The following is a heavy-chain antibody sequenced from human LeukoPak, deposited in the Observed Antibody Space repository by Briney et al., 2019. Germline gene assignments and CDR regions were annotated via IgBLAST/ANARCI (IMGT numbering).Heavy chain of an antibody. V-gene: IGHV4-4*07. D-gene: IGHD5-18*01. CDR2: IYTSGST. J-gene: IGHJ5*02. Sequence: PSETLSLTCTVSGGSISSYYWSWIRQPAGKGLEWIGRIYTSGSTNYNPSLKSRVTISVDTSKNQFSLKLSSVTAADTAVYYCASDIRIQLWLANWFDPWGQGTLVTVSS. CDR1: GGSISSYY. CDR3: ASDIRIQLWLANWFDP.